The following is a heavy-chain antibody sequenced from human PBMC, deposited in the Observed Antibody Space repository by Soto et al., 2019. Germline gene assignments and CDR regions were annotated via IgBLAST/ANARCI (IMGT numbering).Heavy chain of an antibody. J-gene: IGHJ4*02. D-gene: IGHD3-16*01. Sequence: QVQLVHSGGEVKTPAASVKVSCKTSGYTFTTYGISWVRQAPGQGLEWVGWISAYSGKTHYAQKFQGKVTMTTDTSTNTAYLERRSLRSDDTAVYYCARDPYLGDHQYWGQGTMVTVSS. CDR1: GYTFTTYG. V-gene: IGHV1-18*01. CDR3: ARDPYLGDHQY. CDR2: ISAYSGKT.